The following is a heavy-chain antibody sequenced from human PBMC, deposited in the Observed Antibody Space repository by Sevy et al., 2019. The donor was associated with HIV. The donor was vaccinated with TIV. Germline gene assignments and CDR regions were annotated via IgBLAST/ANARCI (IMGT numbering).Heavy chain of an antibody. D-gene: IGHD2-15*01. CDR1: GLIFSGYW. V-gene: IGHV3-7*03. CDR3: ARAIGAATSY. J-gene: IGHJ4*02. Sequence: GGSLRLSCAGSGLIFSGYWMHWVRQAPGKGLEWVANINEDGTTKYYLASVKGRFTISRDNAKNSVFLQMNSLRVDDTAVYYCARAIGAATSYWGQGALGTVSS. CDR2: INEDGTTK.